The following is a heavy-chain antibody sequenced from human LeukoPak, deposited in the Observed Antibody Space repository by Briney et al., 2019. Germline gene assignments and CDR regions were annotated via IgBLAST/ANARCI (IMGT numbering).Heavy chain of an antibody. CDR3: SRAGDCTNGVCYTADFDY. Sequence: GGSLRLSCTASGFTFSSYWMSWVRQAPGKGLEWVSAITDNGATTYYADSVKGRFTISRDNSKNTLYLQMNSLRAEDTAVYYCSRAGDCTNGVCYTADFDYWGQGTLVTVSS. J-gene: IGHJ4*02. V-gene: IGHV3-23*01. CDR1: GFTFSSYW. CDR2: ITDNGATT. D-gene: IGHD2-8*01.